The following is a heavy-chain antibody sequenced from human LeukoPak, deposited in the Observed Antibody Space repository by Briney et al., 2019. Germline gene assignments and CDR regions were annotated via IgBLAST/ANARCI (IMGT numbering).Heavy chain of an antibody. Sequence: SQTLSLTCVISGDSVSSNIAAWNWIRQSPSRGLEWLGRTYYRSKWYTEYVVFVKSRITINPDTSKNQCSLQLNSVTPEDTAVYYCARGGYGTFDIWGQGTMVTVSS. J-gene: IGHJ3*02. CDR2: TYYRSKWYT. D-gene: IGHD3-22*01. V-gene: IGHV6-1*01. CDR1: GDSVSSNIAA. CDR3: ARGGYGTFDI.